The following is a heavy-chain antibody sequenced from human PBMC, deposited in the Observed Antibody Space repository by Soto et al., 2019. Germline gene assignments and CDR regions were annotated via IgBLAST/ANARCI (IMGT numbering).Heavy chain of an antibody. CDR1: GGSISSGDYY. D-gene: IGHD3-10*01. CDR2: IYYSGST. Sequence: QVQLQESGPVLVKPSQTLSLTCTVSGGSISSGDYYWSWIRQPPGKGLEWIGYIYYSGSTYYNPSLKSRFTISVDTSKNQFSLKLSSVTAADTAVYYCARIYGSGRSKFDYWGQGTLVTVSS. V-gene: IGHV4-30-4*01. J-gene: IGHJ4*02. CDR3: ARIYGSGRSKFDY.